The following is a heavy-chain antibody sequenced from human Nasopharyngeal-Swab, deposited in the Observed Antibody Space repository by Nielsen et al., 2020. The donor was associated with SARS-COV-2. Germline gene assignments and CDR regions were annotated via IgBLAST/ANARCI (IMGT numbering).Heavy chain of an antibody. CDR3: AKRGVAVAATSWFDP. V-gene: IGHV3-21*01. D-gene: IGHD2-15*01. Sequence: GESLKISCAASGFTFSSYSMNWVRQAPGKGLEWVSSITSSSSYIYYADSVKGRFTISRDNAKNSLYLKMNSLRAEDTAVYYCAKRGVAVAATSWFDPWGQGTLVTVSS. CDR1: GFTFSSYS. CDR2: ITSSSSYI. J-gene: IGHJ5*02.